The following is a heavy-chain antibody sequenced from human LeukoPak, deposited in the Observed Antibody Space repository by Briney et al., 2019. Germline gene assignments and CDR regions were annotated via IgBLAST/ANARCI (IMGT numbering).Heavy chain of an antibody. CDR1: VTFSNAW. CDR3: ARVPGSGSASFDY. J-gene: IGHJ4*02. V-gene: IGHV3-21*01. Sequence: SGRSLRLSCAASVTFSNAWMNWVRQAPGKGLEWVSSISSSISYIYYADSVKGRFTISRENAKTSLYLQMNSLRAEDTAVYYCARVPGSGSASFDYWGQGTLVTVSS. D-gene: IGHD3-10*01. CDR2: ISSSISYI.